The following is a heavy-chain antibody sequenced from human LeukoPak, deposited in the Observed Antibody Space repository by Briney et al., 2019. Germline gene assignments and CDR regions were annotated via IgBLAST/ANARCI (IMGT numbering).Heavy chain of an antibody. D-gene: IGHD5-18*01. Sequence: PGGSLRLSCAASGFTFSSYAMSWVRQAPGKGLEWVSAISGSGGSTYYADSVKGRFTISRDNSKNTLYLQMNSPRAEDTAVYYCAKEPNVDTAMADYTRGQGTLVTVSS. V-gene: IGHV3-23*01. J-gene: IGHJ4*02. CDR2: ISGSGGST. CDR3: AKEPNVDTAMADYT. CDR1: GFTFSSYA.